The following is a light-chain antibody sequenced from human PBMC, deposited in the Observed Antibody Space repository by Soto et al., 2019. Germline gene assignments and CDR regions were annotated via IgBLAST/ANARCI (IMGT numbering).Light chain of an antibody. J-gene: IGKJ1*01. CDR2: EAS. CDR1: QSISDS. Sequence: DIQMTQSPSTLSASVGARVTITCRASQSISDSLAWYQQKPGKAPKLLIYEASSLKGGVPSRFSGSRSGTEYTLTISSLRPDDFATYYCQQYNGYWTFGQGTKVEIK. CDR3: QQYNGYWT. V-gene: IGKV1-5*03.